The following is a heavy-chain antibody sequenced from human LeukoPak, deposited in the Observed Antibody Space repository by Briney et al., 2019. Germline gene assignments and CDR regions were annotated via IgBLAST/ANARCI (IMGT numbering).Heavy chain of an antibody. Sequence: ASVKVSCKVSGYTLTELSMHWVRQAPGKGLEWMGGFDPEDGETIYAQKFQGRVTMTEDTSTDTAYMELSSLRSEDTAVYYCAILGIAAAGTLWFDPWGQGTLVTVFS. D-gene: IGHD6-13*01. CDR2: FDPEDGET. V-gene: IGHV1-24*01. CDR3: AILGIAAAGTLWFDP. J-gene: IGHJ5*02. CDR1: GYTLTELS.